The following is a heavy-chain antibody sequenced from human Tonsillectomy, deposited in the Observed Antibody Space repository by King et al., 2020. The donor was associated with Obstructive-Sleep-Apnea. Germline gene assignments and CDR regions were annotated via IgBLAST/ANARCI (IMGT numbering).Heavy chain of an antibody. Sequence: QVQLVESGAEVKKPGSSVKVSCKASGGTFSSYAISWVRQAPGQGLEWMGGIIPIFGTANYAQKFQGRVTITADESTSTAYMELSSLRSEDTAVYYCAVAAATKKVGATAPFEDYWGQGTLVTVSS. D-gene: IGHD1-26*01. V-gene: IGHV1-69*01. CDR1: GGTFSSYA. CDR2: IIPIFGTA. J-gene: IGHJ4*02. CDR3: AVAAATKKVGATAPFEDY.